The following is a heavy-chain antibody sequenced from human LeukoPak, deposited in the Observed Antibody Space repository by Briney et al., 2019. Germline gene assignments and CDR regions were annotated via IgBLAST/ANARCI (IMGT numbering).Heavy chain of an antibody. J-gene: IGHJ4*02. Sequence: PSETLSLTCTVSGGSISSSSYYWGWIRQPPGKGLEWIGSIYYSGSTYYNPSLKSRVTISVDTSKNQFSLKLSSVTAADTAVYYCARLKFMTTAVTPLRWGQGTLVTVSS. CDR2: IYYSGST. D-gene: IGHD4-17*01. V-gene: IGHV4-39*01. CDR3: ARLKFMTTAVTPLR. CDR1: GGSISSSSYY.